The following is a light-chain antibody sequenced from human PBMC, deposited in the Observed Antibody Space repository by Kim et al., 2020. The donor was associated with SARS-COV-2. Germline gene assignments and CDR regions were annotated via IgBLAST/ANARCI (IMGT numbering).Light chain of an antibody. CDR2: DVT. CDR1: SSDVGAYNY. J-gene: IGLJ3*02. V-gene: IGLV2-14*03. Sequence: GQSITISCTGTSSDVGAYNYASWYQQHPGKAPKIMIYDVTNRPSGVSNRFSGSKSGNTASLTISGLQAEDEADYYCSSFTSSTTWVFGGGTKLTVL. CDR3: SSFTSSTTWV.